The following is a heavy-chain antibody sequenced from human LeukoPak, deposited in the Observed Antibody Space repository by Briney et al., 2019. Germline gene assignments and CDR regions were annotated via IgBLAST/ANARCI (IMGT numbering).Heavy chain of an antibody. J-gene: IGHJ3*02. CDR3: ASHYYDSSGYPDAFDI. D-gene: IGHD3-22*01. Sequence: GGILRLSCAASGFIFSNYGMSWVRQAPGKGLEWVSVIYSGGSTYYADSVKGRFTISRDNSKNTLYLQMNSLRAEDTAVYYCASHYYDSSGYPDAFDIWGQGTMVTVSS. CDR2: IYSGGST. CDR1: GFIFSNYG. V-gene: IGHV3-53*01.